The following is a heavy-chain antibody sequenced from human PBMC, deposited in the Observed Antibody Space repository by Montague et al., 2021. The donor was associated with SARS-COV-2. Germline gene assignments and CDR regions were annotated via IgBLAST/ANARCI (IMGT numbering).Heavy chain of an antibody. CDR1: GDSITPYGDSIGGYF. CDR3: ARDRYYFGPGRKNHCAFDP. D-gene: IGHD2/OR15-2a*01. Sequence: SETLSLTCSVSGDSITPYGDSIGGYFWSWIRQPAGKGLEWIGRIYANGNFDYNPSLNSRVSMSMDTSQQEFSMRLISVTAADTAVYYCARDRYYFGPGRKNHCAFDPWGRGILVTVSS. V-gene: IGHV4-4*07. CDR2: IYANGNF. J-gene: IGHJ5*02.